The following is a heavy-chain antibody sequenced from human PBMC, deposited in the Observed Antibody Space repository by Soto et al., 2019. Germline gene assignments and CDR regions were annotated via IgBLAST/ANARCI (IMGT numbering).Heavy chain of an antibody. CDR1: GFTFSSYW. CDR3: ARAGKGSSGYFDY. D-gene: IGHD6-25*01. CDR2: IKQDGSRK. V-gene: IGHV3-7*03. Sequence: GGSLRLSCAASGFTFSSYWMSWVRQAPGKGLEWVDNIKQDGSRKYYMYTVKRQFTISRDNAKNSQYLHMNSLSAEDTDVYYCARAGKGSSGYFDYWGQGTLVTVSS. J-gene: IGHJ4*02.